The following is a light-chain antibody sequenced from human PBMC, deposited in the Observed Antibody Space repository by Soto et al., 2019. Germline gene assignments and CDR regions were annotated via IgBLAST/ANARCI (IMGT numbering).Light chain of an antibody. CDR2: DAY. CDR3: QQRRNWPMFT. CDR1: QSLGSS. V-gene: IGKV3-11*01. Sequence: EIVLTQSPATMSLSPGETASLSCRASQSLGSSLAWYQQKPGQSPRLLIYDAYKRATGIPARFRGSGSGADFTLTISSLEPEDCAVYYCQQRRNWPMFTLGPGTKLEI. J-gene: IGKJ2*01.